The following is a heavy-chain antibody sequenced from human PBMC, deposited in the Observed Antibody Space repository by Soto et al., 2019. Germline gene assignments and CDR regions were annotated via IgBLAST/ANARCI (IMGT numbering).Heavy chain of an antibody. D-gene: IGHD2-2*01. CDR1: GFTFSSYS. J-gene: IGHJ6*02. V-gene: IGHV3-48*02. CDR3: ARDIVVVTAAPRGYYYYYGMDV. Sequence: EVQLVESGGGLVQPGGSLRLSCAASGFTFSSYSMNWVRQAPGKGLEWVSYISSSSSTIYYADSVKGRFTISRDNAKNSLYLQMNSLRDEDAAVYYCARDIVVVTAAPRGYYYYYGMDVWGRGTTVTVFS. CDR2: ISSSSSTI.